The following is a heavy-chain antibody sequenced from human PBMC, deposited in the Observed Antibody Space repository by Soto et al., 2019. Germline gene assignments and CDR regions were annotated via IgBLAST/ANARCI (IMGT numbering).Heavy chain of an antibody. CDR2: IYHSGST. CDR3: ARAYCSGGSCYPPTDAFDI. CDR1: GGSISSSNW. J-gene: IGHJ3*02. Sequence: QVQLQESGPGLVKPSGTLSLTCAVSGGSISSSNWWSWVRQPPGKGLEWIGEIYHSGSTNYNPSLKSRVTIRVDKCKNQFSLKLSSVTAADTAVYYCARAYCSGGSCYPPTDAFDIWGQGTMVTVSS. V-gene: IGHV4-4*02. D-gene: IGHD2-15*01.